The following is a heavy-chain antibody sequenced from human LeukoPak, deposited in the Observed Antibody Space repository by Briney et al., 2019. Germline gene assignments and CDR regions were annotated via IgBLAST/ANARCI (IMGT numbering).Heavy chain of an antibody. CDR3: ARENYDFWSGYSGYYGMDV. V-gene: IGHV4-4*07. CDR2: IYTSGST. Sequence: PSETLSLTCAVYGGSFSGYYWSWIRQPPGKGLEWIGRIYTSGSTNYNPSLKSRVTMSVDTSKNQFSLKLSSVTAADTAVYYCARENYDFWSGYSGYYGMDVWGQGTTVTVSS. D-gene: IGHD3-3*01. CDR1: GGSFSGYY. J-gene: IGHJ6*02.